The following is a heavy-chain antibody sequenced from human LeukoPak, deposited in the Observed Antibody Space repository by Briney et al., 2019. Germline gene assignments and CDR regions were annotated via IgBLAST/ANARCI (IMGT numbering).Heavy chain of an antibody. J-gene: IGHJ4*02. CDR3: AKDAPVNIVVVPAANS. D-gene: IGHD2-2*01. CDR1: GFTFSSYA. CDR2: ISGSGGST. Sequence: PGGSLRLSCAASGFTFSSYAMSWVRPAPGKEPEWVSAISGSGGSTYYADSVKGRFTISRDNSKNTLYLQMNSLRAEDTAVYYCAKDAPVNIVVVPAANSWGQGTLVTVSS. V-gene: IGHV3-23*01.